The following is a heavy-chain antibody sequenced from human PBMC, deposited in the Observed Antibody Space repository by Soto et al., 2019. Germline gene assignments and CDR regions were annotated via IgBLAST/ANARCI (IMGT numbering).Heavy chain of an antibody. D-gene: IGHD2-15*01. CDR2: MNPNSGNT. J-gene: IGHJ4*02. Sequence: QVQLVQSGAEVKKPGASVKVSCKASGYTFTSYDINWVRQATGQGLEWMGWMNPNSGNTGYAQKFQGRVTMTRNTSISAAYMERSSLRSEDSAVYYCARGRGYCSGGSCYPDYWGQGTLVTVSS. V-gene: IGHV1-8*01. CDR3: ARGRGYCSGGSCYPDY. CDR1: GYTFTSYD.